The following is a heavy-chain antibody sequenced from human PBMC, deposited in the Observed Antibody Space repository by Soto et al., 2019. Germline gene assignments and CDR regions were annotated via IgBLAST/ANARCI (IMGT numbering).Heavy chain of an antibody. CDR1: GFTFRSYA. V-gene: IGHV3-30-3*01. CDR3: ARDGSRSGYYGGIEY. Sequence: QVQLVESGGGVVQPGRSPRLSCAASGFTFRSYAMHWVRQAPGKGLEWVAVISYDGSNKYYADSVKGRFTISRDNSKNTLYLQMNSLRAEDTAGYYCARDGSRSGYYGGIEYWGQGTLVTVSS. CDR2: ISYDGSNK. D-gene: IGHD5-12*01. J-gene: IGHJ4*02.